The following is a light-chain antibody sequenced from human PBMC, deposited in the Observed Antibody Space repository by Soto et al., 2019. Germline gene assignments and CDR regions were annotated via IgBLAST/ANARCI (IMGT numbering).Light chain of an antibody. CDR2: DVT. Sequence: QSALTQPDSVSGSPGQSVTISCTGTSSDVGDYNYVSWYQQRPGKAPKLIIYDVTERPSGVPDRFSGSKSGNTASLTISGLQAEDEAEYYCCSYAGTYTYVFGTGTKLTVL. J-gene: IGLJ1*01. V-gene: IGLV2-11*01. CDR1: SSDVGDYNY. CDR3: CSYAGTYTYV.